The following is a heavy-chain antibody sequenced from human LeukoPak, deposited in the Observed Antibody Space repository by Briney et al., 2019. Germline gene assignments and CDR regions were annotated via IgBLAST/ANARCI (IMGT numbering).Heavy chain of an antibody. J-gene: IGHJ3*01. Sequence: GGSLRLSCAASGFTFSSHPLHWVRQAPGKGLEYVSSISTNGGSTYYAKSVKARFTISRDNSKNTLYLQMDSLRVEDTAVYYCAKDSQSVAFFLDDAFDLWGQGTIVTVSA. CDR3: AKDSQSVAFFLDDAFDL. D-gene: IGHD2/OR15-2a*01. V-gene: IGHV3-64*01. CDR1: GFTFSSHP. CDR2: ISTNGGST.